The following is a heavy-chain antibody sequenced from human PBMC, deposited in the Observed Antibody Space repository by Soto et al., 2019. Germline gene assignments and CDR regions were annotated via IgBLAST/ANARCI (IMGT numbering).Heavy chain of an antibody. CDR3: ARGDCGGDCYGPPDYFDY. CDR2: IIPIFGTA. V-gene: IGHV1-69*13. D-gene: IGHD2-21*02. Sequence: GASVKVSCKASGGTFSSYSISWVRQAPGQGVEWMGGIIPIFGTANYAQKFQGRVTITADESTSTAYMELSSLRSEDTAVYYCARGDCGGDCYGPPDYFDYWGQGTLVTVSS. J-gene: IGHJ4*02. CDR1: GGTFSSYS.